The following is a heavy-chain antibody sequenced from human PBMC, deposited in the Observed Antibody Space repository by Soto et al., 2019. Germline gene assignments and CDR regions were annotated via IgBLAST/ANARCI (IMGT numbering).Heavy chain of an antibody. CDR3: AKDSAPRGYYYYGMDV. CDR1: GFTFSSYA. J-gene: IGHJ6*02. CDR2: ISGSGGST. V-gene: IGHV3-23*01. Sequence: GGSLRLSCPACGFTFSSYAMSWVRQAPGKGLEWVSAISGSGGSTYYADSVKGRFTISRDNSKNTLYLQMNSLRAEDTAVYYCAKDSAPRGYYYYGMDVWGQGTTVTVSS. D-gene: IGHD3-10*01.